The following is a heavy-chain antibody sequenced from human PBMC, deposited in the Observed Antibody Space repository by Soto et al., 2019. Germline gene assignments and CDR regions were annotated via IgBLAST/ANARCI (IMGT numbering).Heavy chain of an antibody. CDR3: SRDDEHGSNCDLAY. D-gene: IGHD1-26*01. J-gene: IGHJ4*02. CDR1: GFNFNTYF. CDR2: IFPNGRDK. V-gene: IGHV3-30*13. Sequence: QVQLVQSGGGVVQPGRSLRLSCAASGFNFNTYFMHWVRQAPGKGLEWVAMIFPNGRDKEYADSVKGRFTISRDNSNTSMYLQMDSLRPEDTAVYYCSRDDEHGSNCDLAYCGQGALVTVSS.